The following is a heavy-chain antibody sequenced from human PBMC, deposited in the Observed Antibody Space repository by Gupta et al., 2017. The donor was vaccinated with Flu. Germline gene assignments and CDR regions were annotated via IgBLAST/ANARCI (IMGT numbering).Heavy chain of an antibody. J-gene: IGHJ2*01. Sequence: AQIVESGGGVVQPGWSLRLSCTVSGLIFRDSGLHWVRQAPGKGPEWVAVVRTDGSQATYADSVKGRFTVSRDEAQSTMFLYMNSLRFDASGTYFCTREVASASGTHHYFDLWGRGTSVTVSP. CDR1: GLIFRDSG. CDR3: TREVASASGTHHYFDL. V-gene: IGHV3-33*01. CDR2: VRTDGSQA. D-gene: IGHD3-10*01.